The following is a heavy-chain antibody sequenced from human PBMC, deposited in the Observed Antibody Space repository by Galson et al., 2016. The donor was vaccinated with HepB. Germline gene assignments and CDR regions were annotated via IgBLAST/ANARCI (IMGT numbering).Heavy chain of an antibody. CDR3: VRDPRVGPPDYFHY. J-gene: IGHJ4*02. Sequence: SLRLSCAASGFTFSNYPMHWVRQAPGKGLEWVSVISYHGSIQYYANSVKGRFTISRDQSKSTLYLQMSGLRVEDTAMYYCVRDPRVGPPDYFHYWGQGTLVTVSS. D-gene: IGHD1-26*01. V-gene: IGHV3-30*04. CDR2: ISYHGSIQ. CDR1: GFTFSNYP.